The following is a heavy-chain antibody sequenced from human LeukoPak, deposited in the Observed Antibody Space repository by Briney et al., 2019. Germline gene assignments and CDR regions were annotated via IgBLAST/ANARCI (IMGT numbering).Heavy chain of an antibody. Sequence: GGSLRLSCAASGFIFTGYTMNWVRQAPGKGLEWVSYISSSGSTIYYADSVKGRFTISRDNAKNSLYLQMNSLRAEDTAVYYCARVYVVGSGYGFDYWGQGTLVTVSS. V-gene: IGHV3-48*04. D-gene: IGHD5-12*01. CDR2: ISSSGSTI. CDR3: ARVYVVGSGYGFDY. J-gene: IGHJ4*02. CDR1: GFIFTGYT.